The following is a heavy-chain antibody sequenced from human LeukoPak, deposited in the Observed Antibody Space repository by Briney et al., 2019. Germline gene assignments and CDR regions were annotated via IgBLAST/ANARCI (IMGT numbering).Heavy chain of an antibody. CDR2: IYYSGST. Sequence: SETLSLTCTVPGGSISSSSYYWGWIRQPPGKGLEWIGSIYYSGSTYYNPSLKSRVTISVDTSKNQFSLKLSSVTAADTAVYYCARLSGSYFASAFDIWGQGTMVTVSS. J-gene: IGHJ3*02. D-gene: IGHD1-26*01. CDR1: GGSISSSSYY. CDR3: ARLSGSYFASAFDI. V-gene: IGHV4-39*01.